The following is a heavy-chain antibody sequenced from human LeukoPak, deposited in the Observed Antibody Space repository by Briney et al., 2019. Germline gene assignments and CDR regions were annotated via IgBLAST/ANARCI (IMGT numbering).Heavy chain of an antibody. Sequence: GGSLRFSCAASGFTFSDYGMHWVRQAPGKGLEWVAVIWYDGSNKYYADSVKGRFTISRDNSRNTLYLQMNSLRAEDTAVYYCVRELPPVVQYYFDYWGPGTLVTVSS. CDR3: VRELPPVVQYYFDY. V-gene: IGHV3-33*01. J-gene: IGHJ4*02. CDR2: IWYDGSNK. CDR1: GFTFSDYG. D-gene: IGHD3-22*01.